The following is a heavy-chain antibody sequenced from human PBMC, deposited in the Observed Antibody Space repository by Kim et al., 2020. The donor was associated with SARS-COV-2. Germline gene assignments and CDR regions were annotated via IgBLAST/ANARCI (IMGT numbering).Heavy chain of an antibody. V-gene: IGHV3-23*01. D-gene: IGHD3-10*01. CDR2: ISGSGGST. J-gene: IGHJ4*02. CDR1: GFTFSSYA. CDR3: AKDRRGVRGVIDFDY. Sequence: GGSLRLSCAASGFTFSSYAMSWVRQAPGKGLEWVSAISGSGGSTYYADSVKGRFTISRDNSKNTLYLQMNSLRAEDTAVYYCAKDRRGVRGVIDFDYWGQGTLVTVSS.